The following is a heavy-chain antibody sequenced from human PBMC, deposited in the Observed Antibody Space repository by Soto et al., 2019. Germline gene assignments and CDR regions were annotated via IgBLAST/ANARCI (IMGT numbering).Heavy chain of an antibody. CDR2: IYYSGST. CDR1: GGSISSYY. J-gene: IGHJ4*02. Sequence: ETLSLTCTVSGGSISSYYWSWIRQPPGKGLEWIGYIYYSGSTNYNPSLKSRVTISVDTSKNQFSLKLSSVTAADTAVYYCARCGVGIAAAAPDYWGQGTLVTVSS. D-gene: IGHD6-13*01. CDR3: ARCGVGIAAAAPDY. V-gene: IGHV4-59*08.